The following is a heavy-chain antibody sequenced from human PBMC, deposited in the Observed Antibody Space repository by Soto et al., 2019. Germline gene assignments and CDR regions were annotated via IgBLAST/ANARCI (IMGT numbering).Heavy chain of an antibody. Sequence: SETLSLTCAVYGGSFSGYYWSWIRQPPGKGLEWIGETNHSGSTNYNPSLKSRVTISVDTSKNQFSLKLSSVTAADTAVYYCARGGGVVVVAATLNYYYYMDVAGKGTRVTVSS. CDR1: GGSFSGYY. CDR2: TNHSGST. V-gene: IGHV4-34*01. CDR3: ARGGGVVVVAATLNYYYYMDV. J-gene: IGHJ6*03. D-gene: IGHD2-15*01.